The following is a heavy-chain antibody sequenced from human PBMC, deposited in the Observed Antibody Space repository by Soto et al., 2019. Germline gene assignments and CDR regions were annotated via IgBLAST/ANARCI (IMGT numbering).Heavy chain of an antibody. V-gene: IGHV3-33*01. J-gene: IGHJ4*02. D-gene: IGHD6-6*01. CDR1: GFTFSSYG. CDR3: ARDASGSSHDC. Sequence: QVQLVESGGGVVQPGRSLRLSCAASGFTFSSYGMHWVRQAPGKGLEWVAVIWYDGSNKYYADSVKGRFTISRDNSKNTLYLQMNSLRAEDTAVYYCARDASGSSHDCWGQGTLVTVSS. CDR2: IWYDGSNK.